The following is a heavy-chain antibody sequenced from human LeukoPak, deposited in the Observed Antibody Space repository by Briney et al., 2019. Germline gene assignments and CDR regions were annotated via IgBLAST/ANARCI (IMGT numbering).Heavy chain of an antibody. J-gene: IGHJ4*02. Sequence: GGSLRLSCAASGFTFSDFYMSWIRQAPGKGLEWVSYISSSGSTIYYADSVKGRFTISRDNAKNSLYLQMNSLRAEDTAVYYCARTYDSSGYCFDYWGQGTLVTVSS. CDR3: ARTYDSSGYCFDY. CDR1: GFTFSDFY. D-gene: IGHD3-22*01. V-gene: IGHV3-11*01. CDR2: ISSSGSTI.